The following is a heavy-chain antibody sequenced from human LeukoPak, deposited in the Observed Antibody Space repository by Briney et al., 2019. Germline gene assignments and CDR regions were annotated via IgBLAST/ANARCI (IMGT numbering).Heavy chain of an antibody. J-gene: IGHJ4*02. V-gene: IGHV4-39*02. CDR1: GGSISSSSYY. Sequence: SETLSLTCTVSGGSISSSSYYWGWIRQPPGKGLEWIGSIYYSGSTYYNPSLKSRVTIYVDTSKNQFSLKLSSVTAADTAVYYCARERGGAEDYWGQGTLVTVSS. D-gene: IGHD1-26*01. CDR2: IYYSGST. CDR3: ARERGGAEDY.